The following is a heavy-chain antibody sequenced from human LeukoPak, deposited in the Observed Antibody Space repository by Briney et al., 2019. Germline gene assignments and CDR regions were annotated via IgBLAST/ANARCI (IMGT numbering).Heavy chain of an antibody. CDR2: IYYSGST. J-gene: IGHJ4*02. Sequence: PSETLSLTCTVSGASISSYYWSWIRQPPGEGLEWIGYIYYSGSTNYNPSLKSRVTISVDTSKNQFSLKLSSVTAADTAVYYCARHVRDCSGGTCYSTSPFDYWGQGTLVTVSS. D-gene: IGHD2-15*01. CDR1: GASISSYY. CDR3: ARHVRDCSGGTCYSTSPFDY. V-gene: IGHV4-59*08.